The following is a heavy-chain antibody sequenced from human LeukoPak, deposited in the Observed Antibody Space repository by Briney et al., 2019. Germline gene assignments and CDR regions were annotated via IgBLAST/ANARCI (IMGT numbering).Heavy chain of an antibody. J-gene: IGHJ4*02. V-gene: IGHV4-34*01. Sequence: SETLSLTCAVYGGSFSGYYWSWIRQPPGKGLEWIGEINHSESTNYNPSLKSRVTISVDTSKNQFSLKLSSVTAADTAVYYCATVAVAGTSDDYWGQGTLVTVSS. CDR3: ATVAVAGTSDDY. CDR2: INHSEST. CDR1: GGSFSGYY. D-gene: IGHD6-19*01.